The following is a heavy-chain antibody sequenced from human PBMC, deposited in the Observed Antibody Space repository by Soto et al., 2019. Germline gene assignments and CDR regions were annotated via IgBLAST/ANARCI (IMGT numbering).Heavy chain of an antibody. Sequence: GGSLRLSCAASGFTFRNNVLSWVRQAPGKGLDWVSGITGSGRDTYYADSVKGRFTISRDNSKNMVFLQMSSLRAEDTALYYCAKNGLDNSPSAIDSWGPGTLVTVSS. J-gene: IGHJ4*02. D-gene: IGHD2-8*01. CDR1: GFTFRNNV. CDR3: AKNGLDNSPSAIDS. V-gene: IGHV3-23*01. CDR2: ITGSGRDT.